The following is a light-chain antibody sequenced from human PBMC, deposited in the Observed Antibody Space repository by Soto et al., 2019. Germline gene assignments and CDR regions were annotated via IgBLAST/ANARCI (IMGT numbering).Light chain of an antibody. CDR2: EVR. CDR1: SSDVGGHDY. Sequence: QSVLAQPASVSGSPGQSITISCTGTSSDVGGHDYVSWYQQHPGKAPKLIIYEVRNRPSGVSNRFSGSKSGNTASVTISGLQAEDEADYYCSSYSSTTLVFGTGTKVTGL. J-gene: IGLJ1*01. V-gene: IGLV2-14*01. CDR3: SSYSSTTLV.